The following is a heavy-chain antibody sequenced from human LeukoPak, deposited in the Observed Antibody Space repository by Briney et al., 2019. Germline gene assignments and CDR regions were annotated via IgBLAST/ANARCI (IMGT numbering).Heavy chain of an antibody. J-gene: IGHJ4*02. CDR3: ARVSEMATMEDYFDY. V-gene: IGHV4-4*07. D-gene: IGHD5-24*01. CDR2: IYNSGST. CDR1: GGSISSYY. Sequence: SETLSLTCTVSGGSISSYYWSWIRQPAGKGLEWIGRIYNSGSTKNNASLKSRVTISVDTSKNQFSLKLSSVTAADTAVYYCARVSEMATMEDYFDYWGQGTLVTVSS.